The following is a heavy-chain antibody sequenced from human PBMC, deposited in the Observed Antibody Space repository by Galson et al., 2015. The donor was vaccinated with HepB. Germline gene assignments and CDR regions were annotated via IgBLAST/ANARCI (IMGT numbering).Heavy chain of an antibody. V-gene: IGHV3-66*01. D-gene: IGHD2-2*01. CDR2: IYSGGST. Sequence: SLRLSCAASGFTVSSNYMSWVRQAPGKGLEWVSVIYSGGSTYYADSVKGRFTISRDNSKNTLYLQMNSLRAEDTAVYYCAREGVVVPAAMRAFVIWGQGTMVTVSS. CDR1: GFTVSSNY. J-gene: IGHJ3*02. CDR3: AREGVVVPAAMRAFVI.